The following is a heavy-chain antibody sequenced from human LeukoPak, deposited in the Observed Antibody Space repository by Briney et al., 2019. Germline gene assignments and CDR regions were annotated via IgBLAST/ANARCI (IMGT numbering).Heavy chain of an antibody. CDR2: ISYDGSNK. J-gene: IGHJ4*02. CDR3: AKDRTRATTGGYFDY. CDR1: GFTFSSYA. V-gene: IGHV3-30-3*01. Sequence: GRSLRLSCAASGFTFSSYAMHWVRQAPGKGLEWVAVISYDGSNKYYADSVKGRFTISRDNSKNTLYLQMNSLRAEDTAVYYCAKDRTRATTGGYFDYWGQGTLVTVSS. D-gene: IGHD5-12*01.